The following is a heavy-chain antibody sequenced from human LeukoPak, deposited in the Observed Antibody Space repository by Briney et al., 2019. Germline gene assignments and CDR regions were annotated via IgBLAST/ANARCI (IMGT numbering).Heavy chain of an antibody. V-gene: IGHV1-18*01. CDR3: AREGRYDFWSGYSTLLEYYYYYYYMDV. J-gene: IGHJ6*03. Sequence: ASVKVSCKASGGTFSSYAISWVRQAPGQGLEWMGWISAYNGNTNYAQKLQGRVTMTTDTATSTAYMELRSLRSDDTAVYYCAREGRYDFWSGYSTLLEYYYYYYYMDVWGKGTTVTVSS. CDR1: GGTFSSYA. CDR2: ISAYNGNT. D-gene: IGHD3-3*01.